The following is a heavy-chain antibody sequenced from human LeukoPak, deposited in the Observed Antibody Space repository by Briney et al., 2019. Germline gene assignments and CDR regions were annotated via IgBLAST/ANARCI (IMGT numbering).Heavy chain of an antibody. V-gene: IGHV4-4*07. Sequence: SETLSLTCTVSGGSISSYYWSWIRQPAGKGLEWIGRIYTSGSTNYNPSLKSRVTMSVDTSKNQLSLRLSSVTAADTAVYYCARDKLLSARNWFDPWGQGTLVTVSS. CDR1: GGSISSYY. J-gene: IGHJ5*02. CDR3: ARDKLLSARNWFDP. CDR2: IYTSGST. D-gene: IGHD2-2*01.